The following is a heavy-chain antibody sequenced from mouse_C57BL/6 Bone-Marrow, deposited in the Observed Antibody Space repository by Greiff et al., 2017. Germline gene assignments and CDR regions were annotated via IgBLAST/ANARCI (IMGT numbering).Heavy chain of an antibody. V-gene: IGHV1-7*01. CDR1: GYTFTSYW. CDR3: AKSCGSN. J-gene: IGHJ2*01. CDR2: INPSSGYT. Sequence: QVQLQQSGAELAKPGASVKLSCKASGYTFTSYWMHWVKQRPGQGLEWIGYINPSSGYTKYNQKFKDKATLTAAKSSSTAYLQLSSLTYEDCAVYYCAKSCGSNWGQGTTLTVSS. D-gene: IGHD1-1*01.